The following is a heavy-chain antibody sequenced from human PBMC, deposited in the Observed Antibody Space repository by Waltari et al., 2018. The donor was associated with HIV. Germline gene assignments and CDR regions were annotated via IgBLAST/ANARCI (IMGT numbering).Heavy chain of an antibody. Sequence: EVQLVESGGGSVQPGRSLRLSCTAPGITFDDYALTCVRQPPGKGLEWVSGISWNSGDIAYADSVKGRFTISRDNTKNSLFLQMNSVRVEDTALYYCVKDGASTIFGVLNGMDVWGQGTTVTVSS. D-gene: IGHD3-3*01. CDR1: GITFDDYA. CDR3: VKDGASTIFGVLNGMDV. CDR2: ISWNSGDI. V-gene: IGHV3-9*01. J-gene: IGHJ6*02.